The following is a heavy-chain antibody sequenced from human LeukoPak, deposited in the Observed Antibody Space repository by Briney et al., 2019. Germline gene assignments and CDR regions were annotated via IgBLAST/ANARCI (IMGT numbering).Heavy chain of an antibody. J-gene: IGHJ4*02. V-gene: IGHV1-18*01. CDR1: GYTFNSYG. CDR3: ARALYSDSSGYYPGLDH. CDR2: ISNYNGDT. D-gene: IGHD3-22*01. Sequence: EASVKVSCMASGYTFNSYGFSWVRQAPGQGLEWVGWISNYNGDTRYAQKFQGRVTMTTDTSTRTSNMELRNLGSDDTAVYYCARALYSDSSGYYPGLDHWGQGTLVTVSS.